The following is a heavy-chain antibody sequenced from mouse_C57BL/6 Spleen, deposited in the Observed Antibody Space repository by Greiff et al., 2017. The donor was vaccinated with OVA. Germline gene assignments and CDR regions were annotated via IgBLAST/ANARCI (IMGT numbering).Heavy chain of an antibody. J-gene: IGHJ4*01. D-gene: IGHD1-1*02. Sequence: EVKLMESGGGLVKPGGSLKLSCAASGFTFSDYGMHWVRQAPEKGLEWVAYISSGSSTIYYADTVKGRFTISRDNAKNTLFLQMTSLRSEDTAMYYCARDNYGLYYAMDYWGQGTSVTVSS. V-gene: IGHV5-17*01. CDR2: ISSGSSTI. CDR3: ARDNYGLYYAMDY. CDR1: GFTFSDYG.